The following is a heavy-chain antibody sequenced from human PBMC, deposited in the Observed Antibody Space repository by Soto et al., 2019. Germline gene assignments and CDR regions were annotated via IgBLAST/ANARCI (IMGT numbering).Heavy chain of an antibody. Sequence: SETLSLTCTVSGGSISSSSYYWGWIRQPPGKGLEWIGSIYYSGSTYYNPSLKSRVTISVDTSKNQFSLKLSSVTAADTAVYYCLASSGWYGRAYYFDYWGQGTLVTVSS. CDR3: LASSGWYGRAYYFDY. CDR1: GGSISSSSYY. CDR2: IYYSGST. D-gene: IGHD6-19*01. V-gene: IGHV4-39*01. J-gene: IGHJ4*02.